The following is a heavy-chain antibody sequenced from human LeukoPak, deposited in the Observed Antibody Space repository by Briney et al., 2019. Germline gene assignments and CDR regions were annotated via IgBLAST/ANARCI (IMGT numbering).Heavy chain of an antibody. Sequence: PGGSLRLSCAAPGFTFSSYGMPWVRQAPGKGLEWVAFIRYDGSNKYYADSVKGRFTISRDNSQNTLYLQMNSLRAEDTAVYYCAKDPIRIGAAIQISAYYFDYWGQGTLVTVSS. CDR2: IRYDGSNK. J-gene: IGHJ4*02. V-gene: IGHV3-30*02. D-gene: IGHD6-25*01. CDR3: AKDPIRIGAAIQISAYYFDY. CDR1: GFTFSSYG.